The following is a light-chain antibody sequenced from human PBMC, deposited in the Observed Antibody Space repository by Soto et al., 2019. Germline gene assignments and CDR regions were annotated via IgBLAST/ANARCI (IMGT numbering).Light chain of an antibody. Sequence: EVVMTQSPATLSVSPGERATLSCRASQSVSSNLAWYQQKPGQAPRLLIYGASTRAAGIPARFSGSGSGTDFTLTISRLEPEDFALYYCQHYVERSPITFGQGTRLENK. CDR1: QSVSSN. J-gene: IGKJ5*01. V-gene: IGKV3-15*01. CDR3: QHYVERSPIT. CDR2: GAS.